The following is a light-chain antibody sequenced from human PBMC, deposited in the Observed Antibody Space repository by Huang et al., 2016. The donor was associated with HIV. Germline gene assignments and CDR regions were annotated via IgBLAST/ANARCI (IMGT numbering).Light chain of an antibody. Sequence: DIIMSQSPESLTVSLGERATLNCRSSQSVYASSTSKDYMAWFQQKPGQPPTLLLFWASSREVGVPERFSGSGSGTHFTLTIANLQPEDAAIYYCQQYYSLPQTFGQGTRV. CDR1: QSVYASSTSKDY. J-gene: IGKJ1*01. CDR3: QQYYSLPQT. CDR2: WAS. V-gene: IGKV4-1*01.